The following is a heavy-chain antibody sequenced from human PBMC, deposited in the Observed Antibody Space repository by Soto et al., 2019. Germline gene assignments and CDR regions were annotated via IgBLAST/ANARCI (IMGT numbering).Heavy chain of an antibody. V-gene: IGHV3-15*01. D-gene: IGHD6-19*01. CDR2: IRSQSGGGTT. J-gene: IGHJ3*02. CDR3: TSGMCHTSGWYGPSDI. CDR1: GFTFSDAW. Sequence: GGSLRLSCAVSGFTFSDAWMDWVRPTPGTGLEWVGRIRSQSGGGTTAYPAFARDRFTISRDDSKRTLLLQMNSLEIEDTAVYYCTSGMCHTSGWYGPSDIWGQGTMVTVSS.